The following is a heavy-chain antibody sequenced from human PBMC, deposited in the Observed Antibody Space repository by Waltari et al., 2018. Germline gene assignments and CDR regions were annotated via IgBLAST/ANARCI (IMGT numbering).Heavy chain of an antibody. CDR3: AKPQWLSPDAFDI. V-gene: IGHV3-9*01. Sequence: EVQLVQSGGGLVQPGRSLRLSCAASGFTFEVYAMHWVRQAPRKGLEWVSGISWNSGRVVYADSVKGRFTISRDNAKNSLHLQMNSLRAEDTALYYCAKPQWLSPDAFDIWGQGTMVTVSS. J-gene: IGHJ3*02. D-gene: IGHD6-19*01. CDR1: GFTFEVYA. CDR2: ISWNSGRV.